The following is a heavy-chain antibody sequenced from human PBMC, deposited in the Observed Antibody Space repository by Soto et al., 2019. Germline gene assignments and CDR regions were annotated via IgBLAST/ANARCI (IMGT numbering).Heavy chain of an antibody. Sequence: QVQLQESGPGLVKPSQTLSLTCTVSGGSISSGGYYWSWIRQLPGKGLEWIGYIDNSGSTSYNPSLKSRVTIXNDXSXTQFPLKLSSVTAADTAVYYCARGRRSSGRHDAYDIWGRGTMVTVSS. V-gene: IGHV4-31*03. CDR2: IDNSGST. CDR1: GGSISSGGYY. J-gene: IGHJ3*02. D-gene: IGHD3-22*01. CDR3: ARGRRSSGRHDAYDI.